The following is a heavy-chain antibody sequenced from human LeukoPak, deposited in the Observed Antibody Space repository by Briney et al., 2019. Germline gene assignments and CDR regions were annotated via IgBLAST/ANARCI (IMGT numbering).Heavy chain of an antibody. D-gene: IGHD3-9*01. CDR3: ARTLRYFDWLDDY. CDR1: GFTFSSYS. V-gene: IGHV3-21*01. Sequence: GGSLRLSCAASGFTFSSYSMNWVRQAPGKGLEWVSSISSSSSYIYYADSVKGRFTISRDNAKNSLYLQMNSLRAEDTAVYYCARTLRYFDWLDDYWGQGTLVTVSS. CDR2: ISSSSSYI. J-gene: IGHJ4*02.